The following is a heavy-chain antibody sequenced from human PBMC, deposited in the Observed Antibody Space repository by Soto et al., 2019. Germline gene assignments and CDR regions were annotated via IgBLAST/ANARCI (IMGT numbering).Heavy chain of an antibody. CDR3: ARLPRTDYHMYYFDY. V-gene: IGHV4-39*01. CDR1: GGSISSSSYY. CDR2: IYYSGRI. D-gene: IGHD4-17*01. J-gene: IGHJ4*02. Sequence: QLQLQESGPGLVKPSETLSLTCTVSGGSISSSSYYWGWIRQPPGKGLEWIGSIYYSGRIYYNPSLKSRANMSVDTSKNQFSLNLSSVTAADTAVYYCARLPRTDYHMYYFDYWGQGTLVTVSS.